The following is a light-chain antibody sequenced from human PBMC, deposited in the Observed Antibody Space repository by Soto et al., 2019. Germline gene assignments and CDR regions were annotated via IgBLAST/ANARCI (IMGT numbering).Light chain of an antibody. Sequence: DIQMTQSPSTLSASAGDRVTITCRASQSISSWLAWYQQKPGKAPKPLIYDASNLETGVPSRFSGSGSGTDFTFTISSLQPEDIATYYCQHYNSYSEAFGQGTKVDIK. J-gene: IGKJ1*01. CDR3: QHYNSYSEA. CDR1: QSISSW. CDR2: DAS. V-gene: IGKV1-5*01.